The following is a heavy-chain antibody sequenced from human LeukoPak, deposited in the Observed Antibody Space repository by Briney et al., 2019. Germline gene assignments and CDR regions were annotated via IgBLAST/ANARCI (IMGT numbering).Heavy chain of an antibody. CDR2: INPSAGRT. Sequence: ASVKVSCKASGYTFTSYSISWVRQAPGQGLEWMGIINPSAGRTSYAQKFQGRLTMTRDTSTSTVYMELSSLRSEDTAVYYCARDAGKSIAAAGTELDYWGQGTLVTVSS. D-gene: IGHD6-13*01. CDR1: GYTFTSYS. CDR3: ARDAGKSIAAAGTELDY. J-gene: IGHJ4*02. V-gene: IGHV1-46*01.